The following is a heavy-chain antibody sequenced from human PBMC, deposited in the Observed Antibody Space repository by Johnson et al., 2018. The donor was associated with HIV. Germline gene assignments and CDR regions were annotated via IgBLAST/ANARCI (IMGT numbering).Heavy chain of an antibody. CDR3: AREEGDPGAFDI. J-gene: IGHJ3*02. D-gene: IGHD3-10*01. V-gene: IGHV3-30-3*01. Sequence: VQPGRSLRLSCAASGFTFSSYAMHWVRQAPGKGLEWVAVISYDGSNKYYADSVKGRFTISRDNSKNTLYLQMNSLRAEDTAVYYCAREEGDPGAFDIWGQGTMVTVSS. CDR1: GFTFSSYA. CDR2: ISYDGSNK.